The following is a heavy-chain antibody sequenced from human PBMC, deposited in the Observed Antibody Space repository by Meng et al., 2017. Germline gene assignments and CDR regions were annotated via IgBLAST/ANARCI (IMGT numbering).Heavy chain of an antibody. J-gene: IGHJ4*02. Sequence: LVQSGAEGKVIGSSVRGSCMAAGGTFSRYTISWVRQAPGQGLGWMGGIIPIFGTANYAQKFQGRVTITADESTSTAYMELSSLRSEDTAVYYCAMILRNSYGDYEDYWGQGTLVTVSS. CDR1: GGTFSRYT. CDR2: IIPIFGTA. D-gene: IGHD4-17*01. V-gene: IGHV1-69*01. CDR3: AMILRNSYGDYEDY.